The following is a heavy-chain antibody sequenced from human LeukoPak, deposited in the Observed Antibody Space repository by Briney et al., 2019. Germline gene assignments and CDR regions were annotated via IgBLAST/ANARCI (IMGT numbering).Heavy chain of an antibody. CDR3: ASLGGDGNFDY. D-gene: IGHD3-10*01. CDR2: INPSGGST. CDR1: GYTFTSYY. Sequence: ASVKVSCKASGYTFTSYYMHWVRQAPGQGLEWMGIINPSGGSTSYAQKFQGRVTTTRDTSTSTVYMELSSLRSEDTAVYYCASLGGDGNFDYWGQGTLVTVSS. J-gene: IGHJ4*02. V-gene: IGHV1-46*01.